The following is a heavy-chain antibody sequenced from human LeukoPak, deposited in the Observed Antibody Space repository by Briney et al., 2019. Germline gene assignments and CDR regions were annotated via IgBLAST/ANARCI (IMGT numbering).Heavy chain of an antibody. D-gene: IGHD2-2*01. CDR1: GGSITTYY. CDR2: AYGSGTT. J-gene: IGHJ6*02. V-gene: IGHV4-59*12. CDR3: ARESCSSTSCYAKSAYYYYGMDV. Sequence: SETLSLTCSVSGGSITTYYWSWLRQPPGKGLEWIGYAYGSGTTNYNPSLKSRVTMSVDTSKNQFSLKLSSVTAADTAVYYCARESCSSTSCYAKSAYYYYGMDVWGQGTTVTVSS.